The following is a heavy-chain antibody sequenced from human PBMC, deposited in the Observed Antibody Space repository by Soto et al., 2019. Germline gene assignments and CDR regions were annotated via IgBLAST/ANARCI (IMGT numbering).Heavy chain of an antibody. CDR2: ITPFNGNT. J-gene: IGHJ4*02. CDR3: ATANNTSPFDY. Sequence: ASVKVSCKGSGNTFTYVYLHWVRQAPGQALEWMGWITPFNGNTKYAQKFQDRVTFTVSTSTAFMELRSLRSEDTAVYYCATANNTSPFDYWGQGTLVTVSS. CDR1: GNTFTYVY. D-gene: IGHD1-26*01. V-gene: IGHV1-45*01.